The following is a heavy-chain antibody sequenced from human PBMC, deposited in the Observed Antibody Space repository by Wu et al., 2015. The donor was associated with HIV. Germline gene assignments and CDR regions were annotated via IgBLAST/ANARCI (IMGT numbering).Heavy chain of an antibody. CDR2: MNPRSGNT. V-gene: IGHV1-8*01. CDR1: GYTFTSYD. D-gene: IGHD6-19*01. J-gene: IGHJ4*02. Sequence: QVQLVQSGAEVKKPGASVKVSCKASGYTFTSYDINWVRQATGQGLEWMGWMNPRSGNTGYAQKFQGRVTMTRDTSISTANMELSSLRSEDTAVYYCARQRAYTSGWYIFDYWGRGNAGHRLL. CDR3: ARQRAYTSGWYIFDY.